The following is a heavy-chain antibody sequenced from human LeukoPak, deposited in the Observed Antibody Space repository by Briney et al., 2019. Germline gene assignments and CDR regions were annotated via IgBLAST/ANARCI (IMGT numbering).Heavy chain of an antibody. CDR3: VREGGVGATDY. D-gene: IGHD1-26*01. CDR1: GGSINSGDYY. V-gene: IGHV4-30-4*08. CDR2: IYYSGST. J-gene: IGHJ4*02. Sequence: SQSLSLTCTVSGGSINSGDYYWSWIRQPPGKGLEWIGYIYYSGSTYYNPSLKSRVTISVDTSKNQFSLKLSSVTAADTAVYYCVREGGVGATDYWGQGTLVTVSS.